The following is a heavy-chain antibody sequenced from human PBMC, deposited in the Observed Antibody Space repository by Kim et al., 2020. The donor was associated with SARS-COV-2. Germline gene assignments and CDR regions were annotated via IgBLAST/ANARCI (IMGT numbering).Heavy chain of an antibody. Sequence: AQKFQGRVTITADKSTSTAYMELSSLRSEDTAVYYCAREGGGHYDFEIDYWGQGTLVTVSS. CDR3: AREGGGHYDFEIDY. V-gene: IGHV1-69*04. J-gene: IGHJ4*02. D-gene: IGHD3-3*01.